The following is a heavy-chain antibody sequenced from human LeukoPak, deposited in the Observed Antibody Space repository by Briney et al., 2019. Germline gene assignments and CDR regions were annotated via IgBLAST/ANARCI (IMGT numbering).Heavy chain of an antibody. D-gene: IGHD3-10*01. Sequence: PGGSLRLSCTASGFTFGDYAMSWVRQAPGKGLEWVGFIRSKAYGGTTEYAASVKGRFTISRDDSKSIAYLQMNSLKTEDTAVYYCTSYYGSGSYYNPPSWGQGTLVTVSS. J-gene: IGHJ4*02. CDR1: GFTFGDYA. CDR2: IRSKAYGGTT. V-gene: IGHV3-49*04. CDR3: TSYYGSGSYYNPPS.